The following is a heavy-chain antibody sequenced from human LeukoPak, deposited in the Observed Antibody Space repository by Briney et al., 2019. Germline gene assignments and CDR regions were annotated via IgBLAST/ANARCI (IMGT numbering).Heavy chain of an antibody. J-gene: IGHJ4*02. D-gene: IGHD3-3*01. CDR1: GFTFSSYA. V-gene: IGHV3-30-3*01. CDR2: ISYDGSNK. Sequence: GGSLRLSCAASGFTFSSYAMHWVRQAPGKGLEWVAVISYDGSNKYYADSVKGRFTISRDNSKNTLYLQMNSLRAEDTAVYYCARAPKNDFWRSPEDYWGQGTLVTVSS. CDR3: ARAPKNDFWRSPEDY.